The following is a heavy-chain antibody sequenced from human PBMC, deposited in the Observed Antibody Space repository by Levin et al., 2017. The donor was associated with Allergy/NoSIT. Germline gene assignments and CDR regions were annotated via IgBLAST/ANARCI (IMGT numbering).Heavy chain of an antibody. CDR1: GGSFSDYY. Sequence: SQTLSLTCAVHGGSFSDYYWTGIRQSPGKGLEWIGEINHTGDTNQNPSLKSRAIVLVDTSKNQFSLKLTSVTAADTARYYCARRGWQLLSGIDSWGQGTLVTVSS. V-gene: IGHV4-34*04. J-gene: IGHJ4*02. D-gene: IGHD2-15*01. CDR3: ARRGWQLLSGIDS. CDR2: INHTGDT.